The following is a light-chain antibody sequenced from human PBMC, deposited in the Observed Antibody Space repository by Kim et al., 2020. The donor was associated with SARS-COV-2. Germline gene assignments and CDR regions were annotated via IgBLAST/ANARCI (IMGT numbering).Light chain of an antibody. CDR1: QSVLYSSNTQNY. V-gene: IGKV4-1*01. J-gene: IGKJ2*01. CDR3: QQYYSTPYT. CDR2: WAS. Sequence: RATINCKSSQSVLYSSNTQNYLAWYQHKPGQPPKLLIYWASTREYGVPDRFSDSGSGTDFTLTISSLQAEDVAVYYCQQYYSTPYTFGQGTKLEI.